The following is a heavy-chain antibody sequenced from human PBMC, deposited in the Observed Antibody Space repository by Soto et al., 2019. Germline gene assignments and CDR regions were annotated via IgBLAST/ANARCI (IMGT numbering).Heavy chain of an antibody. CDR2: IKEDGSDK. CDR1: GFTFSTYW. CDR3: ARGPLDY. Sequence: HPGGSLRLSCAASGFTFSTYWMTWVRQAPGKGLEWVANIKEDGSDKYYVDSVKGRFTISRDNGRNSLYLQMNSLRTEDTAVYYCARGPLDYWGQGTLVTVSS. J-gene: IGHJ4*02. V-gene: IGHV3-7*01.